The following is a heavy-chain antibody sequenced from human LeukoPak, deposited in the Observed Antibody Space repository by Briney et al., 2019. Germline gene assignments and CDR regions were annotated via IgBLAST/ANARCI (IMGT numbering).Heavy chain of an antibody. CDR2: ISSSGSTI. CDR3: ARGSSSGWYFDC. V-gene: IGHV3-48*03. CDR1: RFPFSRYE. Sequence: PGGSLRLSCAVSRFPFSRYEMSWVRQAPGKGPEWVSYISSSGSTIYYADSVKGRFTISRDNAKNSLYLQMNSLRAEDTAVYYCARGSSSGWYFDCWGQGTLVTVSS. J-gene: IGHJ4*02. D-gene: IGHD6-19*01.